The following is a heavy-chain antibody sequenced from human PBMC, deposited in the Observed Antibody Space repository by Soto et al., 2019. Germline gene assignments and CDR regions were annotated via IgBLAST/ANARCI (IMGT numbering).Heavy chain of an antibody. CDR3: ARSAYYCSGTSCYGNIYYYYDGMDV. CDR2: ISYDGSTK. Sequence: QVQVVESGGGVVQPGRSLRLSCAASGFSFSSYAMHWVRQAPGKGLEWVAVISYDGSTKYYADSVKGRFTISRDNSKNTLGLQMHSLRAEDTAVYYCARSAYYCSGTSCYGNIYYYYDGMDVWGQGPTVTVSS. V-gene: IGHV3-30-3*01. J-gene: IGHJ6*02. CDR1: GFSFSSYA. D-gene: IGHD2-2*01.